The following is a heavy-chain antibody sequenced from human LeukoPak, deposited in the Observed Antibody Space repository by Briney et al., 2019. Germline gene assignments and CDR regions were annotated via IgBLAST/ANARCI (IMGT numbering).Heavy chain of an antibody. CDR3: SRARFDYAGLYYDP. CDR2: IYNSGST. D-gene: IGHD4-23*01. CDR1: GGSISSYY. V-gene: IGHV4-59*01. Sequence: SETLSLTCTGSGGSISSYYWSWIRQPPGKGLEWSGFIYNSGSTNYNPSLKRGVTISVETSKNEFSLKRSAATAADTAVNYCSRARFDYAGLYYDPWGQGTLLTVSS. J-gene: IGHJ5*02.